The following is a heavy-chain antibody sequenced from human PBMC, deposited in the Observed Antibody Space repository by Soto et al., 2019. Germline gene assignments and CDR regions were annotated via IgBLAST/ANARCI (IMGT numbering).Heavy chain of an antibody. CDR1: GYSFTNYW. V-gene: IGHV5-10-1*01. D-gene: IGHD2-2*02. CDR3: ARQYCRSTSCYIGWFDP. J-gene: IGHJ5*02. Sequence: GESLKISCKGSGYSFTNYWISWVRQMPGKGLEWMGRIDPSDSYTKHSPSFQGHVTISADKSISTAYLQWSSLKASDAAMYYCARQYCRSTSCYIGWFDPWGQGTLVTVSS. CDR2: IDPSDSYT.